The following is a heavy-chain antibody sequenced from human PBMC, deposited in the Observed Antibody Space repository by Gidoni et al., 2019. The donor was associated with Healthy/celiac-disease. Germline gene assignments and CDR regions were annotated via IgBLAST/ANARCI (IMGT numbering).Heavy chain of an antibody. J-gene: IGHJ4*02. D-gene: IGHD2-15*01. CDR2: ISYDGSNK. V-gene: IGHV3-30-3*01. Sequence: QVQLVESGGGVVQPGRSLRLSCAASGFTFSSYAMHWVRQAPGKGLEWVAVISYDGSNKYYADSVKGRFTISRDNSKNTLYLQMNSLRAEDTAVYYCARSTKNLVVVAVYWGQGTLVTVSS. CDR1: GFTFSSYA. CDR3: ARSTKNLVVVAVY.